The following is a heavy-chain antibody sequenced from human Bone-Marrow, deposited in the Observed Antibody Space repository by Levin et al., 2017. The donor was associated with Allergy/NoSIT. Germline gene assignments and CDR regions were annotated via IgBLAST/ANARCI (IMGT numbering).Heavy chain of an antibody. CDR3: ARGITIGAGDYFDY. J-gene: IGHJ4*02. Sequence: SVKVSCKASGGTFSSYAISWVRQAPGQGLEWMGGIIPIFGTANYAQKFQGRVTITADESTSTAYMELSSLRSEDTAVYYCARGITIGAGDYFDYWGQGTLVTVSS. V-gene: IGHV1-69*13. CDR2: IIPIFGTA. D-gene: IGHD3-9*01. CDR1: GGTFSSYA.